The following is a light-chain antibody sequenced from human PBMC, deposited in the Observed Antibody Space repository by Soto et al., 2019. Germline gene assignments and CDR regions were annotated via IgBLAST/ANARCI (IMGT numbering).Light chain of an antibody. J-gene: IGKJ2*01. V-gene: IGKV1-39*01. CDR2: VAA. CDR1: QSITNY. Sequence: DIPVTQAPSSLSASVGDRVTISCRTSQSITNYLNWYQQKPSKAPKLLISVAASLQSGVPSRFSGSGSGTEFTLTISSLQPEDFATYYCQQSSSTPYTFGQGTKVEIK. CDR3: QQSSSTPYT.